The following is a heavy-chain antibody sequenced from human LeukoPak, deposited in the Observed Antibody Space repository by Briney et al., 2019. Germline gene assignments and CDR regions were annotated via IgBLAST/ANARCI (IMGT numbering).Heavy chain of an antibody. CDR3: AISSTLDAFDI. J-gene: IGHJ3*02. V-gene: IGHV4-34*01. CDR2: INHCGST. D-gene: IGHD6-13*01. CDR1: GGSFSGYY. Sequence: SETLSLTCAVYGGSFSGYYWSWIRQPPGKGLEWIGEINHCGSTNYNPSFKSRVTISVDTSKNQFSLKLSSVTAADTAVYYCAISSTLDAFDIWGQGTMVTVSS.